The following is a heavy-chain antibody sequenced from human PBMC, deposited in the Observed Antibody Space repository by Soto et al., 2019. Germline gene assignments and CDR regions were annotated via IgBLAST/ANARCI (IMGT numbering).Heavy chain of an antibody. V-gene: IGHV1-3*01. CDR3: ARSSSSRVHDY. CDR1: GYTFTSYA. J-gene: IGHJ4*02. CDR2: INAGNGNT. D-gene: IGHD6-6*01. Sequence: GASVKVSCKASGYTFTSYAMHWVRQAPGQRLEWMGWINAGNGNTKYSQKFQGRVTITRDTSVSTAYMELSSLRSEDTAVYDCARSSSSRVHDYWGQGTLVTVSS.